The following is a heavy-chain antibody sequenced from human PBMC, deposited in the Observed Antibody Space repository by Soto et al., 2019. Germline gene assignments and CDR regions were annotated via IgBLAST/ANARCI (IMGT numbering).Heavy chain of an antibody. D-gene: IGHD6-13*01. CDR1: GGSISSYY. CDR2: IYYSGST. V-gene: IGHV4-59*01. J-gene: IGHJ4*02. Sequence: SETLSLTCTVSGGSISSYYWSWIRQPPGKGLEWIGYIYYSGSTNYNPSLKSRVTISVDTSKNQFSLKLSSVTAADTAVYYCAGSGGSSWYFLGYGGQGPLVTVPS. CDR3: AGSGGSSWYFLGY.